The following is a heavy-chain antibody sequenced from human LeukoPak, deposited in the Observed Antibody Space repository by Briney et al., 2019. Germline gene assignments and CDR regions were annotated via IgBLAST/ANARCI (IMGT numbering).Heavy chain of an antibody. V-gene: IGHV4-61*01. CDR1: GGSVSSGSYY. CDR3: AREGATGTTGWFDP. J-gene: IGHJ5*02. CDR2: IYYSGST. Sequence: SETLPLTCTVSGGSVSSGSYYWSWIRQPPGKGLEWIGYIYYSGSTNYNPSLKSRVTISVDTSKNQFSLKLSSVTAADTAVYYCAREGATGTTGWFDPWGQGTLVTVSS. D-gene: IGHD1-1*01.